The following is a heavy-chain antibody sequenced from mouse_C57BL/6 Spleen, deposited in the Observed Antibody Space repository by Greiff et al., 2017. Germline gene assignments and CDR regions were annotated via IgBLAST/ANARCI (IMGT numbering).Heavy chain of an antibody. J-gene: IGHJ1*03. D-gene: IGHD6-1*01. CDR1: GYTFTDYN. V-gene: IGHV1-22*01. CDR2: INPNNGGT. CDR3: AREGSLWYFDV. Sequence: EVKLQESGPELVKPGASVKMSCKASGYTFTDYNMHWVKQSHGKSLEWIGYINPNNGGTSYNQKFKGKATLTVNKSSSTAYMELRSLTSEDAAVYYGAREGSLWYFDVWGTGTTVTVSS.